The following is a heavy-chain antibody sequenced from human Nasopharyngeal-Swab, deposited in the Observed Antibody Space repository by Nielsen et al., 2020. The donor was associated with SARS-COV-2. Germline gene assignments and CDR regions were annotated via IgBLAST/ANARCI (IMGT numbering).Heavy chain of an antibody. CDR3: AKGWVSSSPPSFDY. CDR2: IYSGGSST. Sequence: GGSLRLSCAASGFTFSSYAMSWVRQAPGKGLEWVSVIYSGGSSTYYADSVKGRFTISRDNSKNTLYLQMNSLRAEDTAVYYCAKGWVSSSPPSFDYCGQGTLVTVSS. CDR1: GFTFSSYA. V-gene: IGHV3-23*03. J-gene: IGHJ4*02. D-gene: IGHD6-6*01.